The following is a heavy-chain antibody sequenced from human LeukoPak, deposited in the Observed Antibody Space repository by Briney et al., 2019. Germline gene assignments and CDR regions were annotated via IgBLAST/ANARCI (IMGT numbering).Heavy chain of an antibody. Sequence: ASVKVSCKASGYTFTSYRISWVRQAPGQGLEWMGWISAYNGNTNYAQKLQGRVTMTTDTSTSTAYMELRSLRSDDTAVYYCARHVTVGGDSSGIIDYWGQGTLVTVSS. J-gene: IGHJ4*02. V-gene: IGHV1-18*01. D-gene: IGHD3-22*01. CDR3: ARHVTVGGDSSGIIDY. CDR2: ISAYNGNT. CDR1: GYTFTSYR.